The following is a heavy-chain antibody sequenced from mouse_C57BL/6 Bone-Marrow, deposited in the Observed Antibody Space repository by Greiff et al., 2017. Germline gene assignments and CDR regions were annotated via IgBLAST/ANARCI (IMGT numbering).Heavy chain of an antibody. CDR1: GFNIKDDY. J-gene: IGHJ2*01. V-gene: IGHV14-4*01. D-gene: IGHD1-1*01. CDR3: TTWTTVALPDY. Sequence: EVQLQQSGAELVRPGASVKLSCTASGFNIKDDYMHWVKQRPEQGLEWIGWIDPENGDTESASTFQGKATITADTSSNTAYLQLSSLTSEDTAVYYCTTWTTVALPDYWGQGTTLTVSS. CDR2: IDPENGDT.